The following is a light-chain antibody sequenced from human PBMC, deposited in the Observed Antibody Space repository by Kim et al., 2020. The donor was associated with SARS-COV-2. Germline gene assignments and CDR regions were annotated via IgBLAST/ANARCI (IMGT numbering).Light chain of an antibody. V-gene: IGKV1-9*01. CDR2: AAS. J-gene: IGKJ4*01. CDR1: QDISSS. Sequence: ASVGDRVTLSFRASQDISSSLAWYQQKPGKAPKLLIYAASTLQSGVPSRFSGSESGTEFTLTISNLQPEDFAAYYCQQLYSYPLTFGGGTKVDIK. CDR3: QQLYSYPLT.